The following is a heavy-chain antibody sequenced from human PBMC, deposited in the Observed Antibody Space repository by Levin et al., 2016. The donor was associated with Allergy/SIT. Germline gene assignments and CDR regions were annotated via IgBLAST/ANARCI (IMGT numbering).Heavy chain of an antibody. V-gene: IGHV4-59*13. Sequence: SETLSLTCTVSGGSISSYYWSWIRQPPGKGLEWIGYIYYSGSTNYNPSLKSRVTISVDTSKNQFSLKLSSVTAADTAVYYCARDRGGYCSSSAGDCYFDYWGQGTLVTVSS. J-gene: IGHJ4*02. CDR3: ARDRGGYCSSSAGDCYFDY. D-gene: IGHD2-2*01. CDR1: GGSISSYY. CDR2: IYYSGST.